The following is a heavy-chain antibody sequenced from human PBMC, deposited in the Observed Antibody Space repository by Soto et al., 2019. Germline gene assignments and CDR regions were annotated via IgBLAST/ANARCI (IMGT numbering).Heavy chain of an antibody. CDR3: ARDYYSARLRYDAFDI. Sequence: GGSLRLSCAASGFTVSSNYMSWVRQAPGKGLEWVSVIYSGGSTYYADSVKGRFTISRHNSKNTLYLQMNSLRAEDTAVYYCARDYYSARLRYDAFDIWGQGTMVTVSS. J-gene: IGHJ3*02. CDR1: GFTVSSNY. D-gene: IGHD3-10*01. V-gene: IGHV3-53*04. CDR2: IYSGGST.